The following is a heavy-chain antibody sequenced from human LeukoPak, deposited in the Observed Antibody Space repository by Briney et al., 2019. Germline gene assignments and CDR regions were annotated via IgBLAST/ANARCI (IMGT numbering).Heavy chain of an antibody. CDR1: GGSISSYY. CDR3: AREKDCSSTSCYPPWFDP. J-gene: IGHJ5*02. V-gene: IGHV4-59*01. CDR2: IYYSGST. Sequence: SETLSLTCTVSGGSISSYYWSWIRQPPGKGLEWIGYIYYSGSTNYNPSLKSRVTISVDTSKNQFSLKLSSVTAADTAVYYCAREKDCSSTSCYPPWFDPWGQGTLVTVFS. D-gene: IGHD2-2*01.